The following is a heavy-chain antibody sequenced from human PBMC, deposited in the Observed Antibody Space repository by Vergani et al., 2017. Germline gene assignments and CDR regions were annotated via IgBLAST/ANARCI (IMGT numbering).Heavy chain of an antibody. J-gene: IGHJ3*02. CDR3: ARNSGVGAFDI. Sequence: EVQLVESGGGLVQPGGSLRLSCAASGFTFSSYEMNWVRQAPGKGLEWVSYISSSGSTIYYADSVKGRFTISRDNAKNSLYLQMNSLRAEDTAVYYCARNSGVGAFDIWGQGTMVTVSS. CDR2: ISSSGSTI. D-gene: IGHD1-26*01. CDR1: GFTFSSYE. V-gene: IGHV3-48*03.